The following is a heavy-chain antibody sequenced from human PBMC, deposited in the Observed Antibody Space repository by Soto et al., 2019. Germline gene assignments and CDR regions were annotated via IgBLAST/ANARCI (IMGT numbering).Heavy chain of an antibody. D-gene: IGHD2-15*01. J-gene: IGHJ6*03. V-gene: IGHV1-8*01. CDR2: MNPDSGNT. CDR3: ARDIQAVGGLYYYYYMDV. Sequence: QVQLVQSGAEVKKPGASVKVSCKASGYTFTNYDINWVRQATGEGLEWIGWMNPDSGNTGYAQKFQGRVTMTGNTSITTAYMELRSLRSEDTAVYYCARDIQAVGGLYYYYYMDVWGKGTTVTVS. CDR1: GYTFTNYD.